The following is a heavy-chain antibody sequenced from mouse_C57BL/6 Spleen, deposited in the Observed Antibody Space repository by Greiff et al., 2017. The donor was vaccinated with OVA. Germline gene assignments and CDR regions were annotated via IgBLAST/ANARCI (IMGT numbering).Heavy chain of an antibody. CDR2: IRSKSNNYAS. CDR1: GFSFNTYA. Sequence: EVQGVESGGGLVQPKGSLKLSCAASGFSFNTYAMNWVRQAPGKGLEWVARIRSKSNNYASYYAVSVKFRFTISNDDSESMRYLQMDNLKTEDTATYYCVGSVYAMDYWGQGTSVTVSA. V-gene: IGHV10-1*01. J-gene: IGHJ4*01. CDR3: VGSVYAMDY.